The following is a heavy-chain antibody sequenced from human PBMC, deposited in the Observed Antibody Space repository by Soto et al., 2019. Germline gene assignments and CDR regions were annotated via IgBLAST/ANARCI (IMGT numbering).Heavy chain of an antibody. CDR3: AKGFGNQLRYGYYGMDV. J-gene: IGHJ6*02. CDR1: GFTFSSYA. Sequence: EVQLLESGGGLVQPGGSLRLSCAASGFTFSSYAMSWVRQAPGKGLEWVSAISGSGGSTYYADSVKGRFTISRDNSKNTLYLQMNSLRAEDTAVYYCAKGFGNQLRYGYYGMDVWGQGTTVTVAS. D-gene: IGHD2-2*02. CDR2: ISGSGGST. V-gene: IGHV3-23*01.